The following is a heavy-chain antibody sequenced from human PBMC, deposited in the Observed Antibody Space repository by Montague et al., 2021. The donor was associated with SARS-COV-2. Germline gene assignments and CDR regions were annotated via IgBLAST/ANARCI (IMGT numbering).Heavy chain of an antibody. V-gene: IGHV4-39*01. D-gene: IGHD5-12*01. CDR3: ASQGSFDKKDIVATIFGGDCYSVYY. CDR1: GGSISSSSYY. J-gene: IGHJ4*02. CDR2: IYYSGST. Sequence: SETLSLTCTVSGGSISSSSYYWGWIRQPPGKGLEWIGSIYYSGSTYYNPSLKSRVTISVDTSKNQFSLKLSSVTAADTAVYYCASQGSFDKKDIVATIFGGDCYSVYYWGPGTLVTVSS.